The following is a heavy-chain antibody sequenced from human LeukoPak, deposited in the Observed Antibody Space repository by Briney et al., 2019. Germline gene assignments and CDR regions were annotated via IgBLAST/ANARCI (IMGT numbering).Heavy chain of an antibody. D-gene: IGHD3-10*01. Sequence: LGGSLRLSCAASGFTFSSYAMSWVRQAPGKGLEWVSAISGSGGSTYYADSVKGRFTISRDNSKNTLYLQMNSLRAEDTAVYYCAKKPGGSGSYSDYWGQGTLVTVSS. CDR1: GFTFSSYA. J-gene: IGHJ4*02. V-gene: IGHV3-23*01. CDR3: AKKPGGSGSYSDY. CDR2: ISGSGGST.